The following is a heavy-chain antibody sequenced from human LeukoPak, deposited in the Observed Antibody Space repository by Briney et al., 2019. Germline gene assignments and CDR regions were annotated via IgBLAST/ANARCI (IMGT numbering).Heavy chain of an antibody. D-gene: IGHD3-22*01. CDR3: ARDARVLVRGYYDSSGSSRGEWFDP. CDR2: IIPIFGTA. V-gene: IGHV1-69*06. Sequence: GASVKVSCKASGGTFSSYAISWVRQAPGQGLEWMGGIIPIFGTANYAQKFQGRVTITADKSTSTAYMELSSLRSEDTAVYYCARDARVLVRGYYDSSGSSRGEWFDPWGQGTLVTVSS. J-gene: IGHJ5*02. CDR1: GGTFSSYA.